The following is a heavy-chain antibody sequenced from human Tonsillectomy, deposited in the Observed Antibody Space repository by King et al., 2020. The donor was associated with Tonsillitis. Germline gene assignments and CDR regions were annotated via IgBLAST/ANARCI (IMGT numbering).Heavy chain of an antibody. J-gene: IGHJ4*02. Sequence: QLQESGPGLVKPLQTLSLTCTVSGGSISSGDYYWSWIRQPPGKSLEWIVYIYYSGSTYYNPSLKSRVTISVDTSKIQFSLKLCSVTAADTAVYYCARGSNDFWSGYYDYWGQGTLVTVSS. CDR3: ARGSNDFWSGYYDY. D-gene: IGHD3-3*01. CDR1: GGSISSGDYY. V-gene: IGHV4-30-4*01. CDR2: IYYSGST.